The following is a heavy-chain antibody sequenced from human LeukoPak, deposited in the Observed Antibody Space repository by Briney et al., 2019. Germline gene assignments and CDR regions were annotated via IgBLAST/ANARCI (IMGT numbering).Heavy chain of an antibody. V-gene: IGHV1-46*01. J-gene: IGHJ4*02. D-gene: IGHD3-22*01. Sequence: ASVKVSCKASGYTFTSYCMHWVRQAPGQGLEWMGIINPSGGSTSYAQKFQGRVTMTRDTSTSTVYMELSSLRSEDTAVYYCAREDGVTMMDYWGQGTLVTVSS. CDR2: INPSGGST. CDR1: GYTFTSYC. CDR3: AREDGVTMMDY.